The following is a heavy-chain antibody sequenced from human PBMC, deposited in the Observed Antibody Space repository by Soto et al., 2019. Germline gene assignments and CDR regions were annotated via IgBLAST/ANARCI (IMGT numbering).Heavy chain of an antibody. D-gene: IGHD3-3*01. CDR1: GFTFSSYS. CDR3: ARDTGLPFLVGIWFDP. Sequence: GGSLRLSCAASGFTFSSYSMNWVRQAPGKGLEWVSSISSSSSYIYYADSVKGRFTISRDNAKNSLYLQMNSLRAEDTAVYYCARDTGLPFLVGIWFDPWGQGPLVTVSS. J-gene: IGHJ5*02. CDR2: ISSSSSYI. V-gene: IGHV3-21*01.